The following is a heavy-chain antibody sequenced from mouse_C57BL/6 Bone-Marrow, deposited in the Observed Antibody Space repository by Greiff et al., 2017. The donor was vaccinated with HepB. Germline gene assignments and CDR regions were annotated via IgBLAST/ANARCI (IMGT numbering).Heavy chain of an antibody. J-gene: IGHJ1*03. D-gene: IGHD1-1*02. V-gene: IGHV14-4*01. CDR3: TTYGWDWYFDV. Sequence: EVQGVESGAELVRPGASVKLSCTASGFNIKDDYMHWVKQRPEQGLEWIGWIDPENGDTEYASKFQGKATITADTSSNTAYLQLSSLTSEDTAVYYCTTYGWDWYFDVWGTGTTVTVSS. CDR1: GFNIKDDY. CDR2: IDPENGDT.